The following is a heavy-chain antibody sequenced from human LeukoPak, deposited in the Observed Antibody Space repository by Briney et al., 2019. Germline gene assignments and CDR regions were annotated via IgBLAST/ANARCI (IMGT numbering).Heavy chain of an antibody. D-gene: IGHD2-15*01. Sequence: SETLSLTCTVSGGSISSSSYYWGWIRQPPGKGLEWIGSIYYSGSTYYNPSLKSRVTISVDTSKNQFSLKLSSVTAADTAVYYCARVFCSGGSCYYGRGAFDIWGQGTMVTVSS. J-gene: IGHJ3*02. CDR2: IYYSGST. CDR3: ARVFCSGGSCYYGRGAFDI. V-gene: IGHV4-39*01. CDR1: GGSISSSSYY.